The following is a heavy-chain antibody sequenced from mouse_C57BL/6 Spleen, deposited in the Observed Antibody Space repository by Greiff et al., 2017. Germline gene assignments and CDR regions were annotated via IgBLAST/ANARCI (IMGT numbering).Heavy chain of an antibody. CDR1: GFTFSSYG. D-gene: IGHD1-2*01. Sequence: EVHLVESGGDLVKPGGSLKLSCAASGFTFSSYGMSWVRQTPDKRLEWVATISSGGSYTYYPDSVKGRFTISRDNAKNTLYLQMSSLKSEDTAMYYCARNYGGDYYAMDYWGQGTSVTVSS. CDR2: ISSGGSYT. V-gene: IGHV5-6*01. J-gene: IGHJ4*01. CDR3: ARNYGGDYYAMDY.